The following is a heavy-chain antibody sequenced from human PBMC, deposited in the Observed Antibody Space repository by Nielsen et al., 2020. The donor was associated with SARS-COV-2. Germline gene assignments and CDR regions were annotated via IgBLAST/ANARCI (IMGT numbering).Heavy chain of an antibody. Sequence: GESLKISCAASGFTFSSYAMHWVRQAPGKGLEWVAVISYDGSNKYYADSVKGRFTISRDNSKNTLYLQMNSLRAEDTAVYYCARDQVVATINYYYGVDVWGQGTTVTVSS. CDR1: GFTFSSYA. J-gene: IGHJ6*02. D-gene: IGHD5-12*01. CDR3: ARDQVVATINYYYGVDV. V-gene: IGHV3-30-3*01. CDR2: ISYDGSNK.